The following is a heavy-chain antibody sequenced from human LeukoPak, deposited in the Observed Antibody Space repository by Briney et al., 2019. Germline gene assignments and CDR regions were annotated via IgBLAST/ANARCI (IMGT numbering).Heavy chain of an antibody. CDR2: IRYDGSNK. CDR3: AKLGVPAAINYYYYMDV. V-gene: IGHV3-30*02. Sequence: GGSLRLSCAASGFTSSSYGMHWVRQAPGKGLEWVAFIRYDGSNKYYADSVKGRFTISRDNSKNTLYLQMNSLRAEDTAVYYCAKLGVPAAINYYYYMDVWGKGTTVTVSS. D-gene: IGHD2-2*01. J-gene: IGHJ6*03. CDR1: GFTSSSYG.